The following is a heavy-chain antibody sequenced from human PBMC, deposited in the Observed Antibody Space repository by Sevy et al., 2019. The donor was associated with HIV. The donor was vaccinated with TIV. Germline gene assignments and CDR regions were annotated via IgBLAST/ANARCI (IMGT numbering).Heavy chain of an antibody. CDR2: IYTSGST. J-gene: IGHJ6*02. Sequence: SETLSPTCTVSGGSISSYYWSWIRQPAGKGLEWIGRIYTSGSTNYNPSLKSRVTMSVDTSKNQFSLKLSSVTAADTAVYYSARDGYGDYGLPYYYGYGMDVWGQGTTVTVSS. CDR3: ARDGYGDYGLPYYYGYGMDV. D-gene: IGHD4-17*01. V-gene: IGHV4-4*07. CDR1: GGSISSYY.